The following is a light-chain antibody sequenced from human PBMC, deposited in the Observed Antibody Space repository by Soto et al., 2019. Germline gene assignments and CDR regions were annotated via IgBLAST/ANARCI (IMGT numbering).Light chain of an antibody. V-gene: IGKV3-20*01. Sequence: EIVFTQSPGTLSLSPGERATLSCRASQSVSNNYLVWYQKKPGEAPRLLIYGASNTATGIPDRFSGSGAGTEFTLTISGLPSEDFALYYCQQYQNLWTFGQGTKVDIK. CDR1: QSVSNNY. CDR2: GAS. CDR3: QQYQNLWT. J-gene: IGKJ1*01.